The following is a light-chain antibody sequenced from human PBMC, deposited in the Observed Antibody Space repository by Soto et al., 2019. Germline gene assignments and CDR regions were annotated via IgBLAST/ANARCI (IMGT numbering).Light chain of an antibody. CDR3: QSYDSSLSGVV. CDR2: EVS. V-gene: IGLV2-14*01. Sequence: QSALTQPASVSGSPGQSITISCTGTSSDVGGYNYVSWYQQHPGKAPKLMIYEVSNRPSGVSDRFSGSRSGYTASLTISGLQAEDESDYYCQSYDSSLSGVVFGGGTKVTVL. J-gene: IGLJ2*01. CDR1: SSDVGGYNY.